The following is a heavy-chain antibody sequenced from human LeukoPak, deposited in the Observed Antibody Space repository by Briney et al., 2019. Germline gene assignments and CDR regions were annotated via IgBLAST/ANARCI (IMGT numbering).Heavy chain of an antibody. CDR1: GGSITSFY. CDR2: ISYSENT. V-gene: IGHV4-59*01. Sequence: SETLSLTCTVSGGSITSFYSSWLRQPPGKGLEWVGYISYSENTNTNPSLKSQVTMSLDTSKNQFSLNLSSVTAADTAVYYCSRGTNRGAGNFDSWGQGALVTVSS. J-gene: IGHJ4*02. CDR3: SRGTNRGAGNFDS. D-gene: IGHD1-1*01.